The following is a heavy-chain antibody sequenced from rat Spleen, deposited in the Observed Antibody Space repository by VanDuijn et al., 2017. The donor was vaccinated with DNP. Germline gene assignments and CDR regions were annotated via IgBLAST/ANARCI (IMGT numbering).Heavy chain of an antibody. J-gene: IGHJ3*01. CDR2: ISTGGANT. D-gene: IGHD4-3*01. V-gene: IGHV5-25*01. CDR1: GFTFSDYY. CDR3: ARQGYNSGYGGWFAY. Sequence: EVQLVQSGGGLVQPGRSMRLSCAALGFTFSDYYMAWVRQAPTKGLEWVASISTGGANTHYRDSVKARFTISRDNAKSTLYLQMDSLRSEDTATYYCARQGYNSGYGGWFAYWGQGTLVTVSS.